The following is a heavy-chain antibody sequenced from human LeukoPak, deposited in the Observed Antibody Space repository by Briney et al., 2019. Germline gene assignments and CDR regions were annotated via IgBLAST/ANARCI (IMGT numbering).Heavy chain of an antibody. J-gene: IGHJ4*02. V-gene: IGHV3-23*01. Sequence: GGSLRLSCAASGFTFSSYAMSWVRQAPGKGLEWVSAISGSGGSTYYADSVKGRFTISRDNSKNTLYLQMNSLRAEDTAVYYCARDGMGHGRGNDYWGQGTLVTVSS. CDR2: ISGSGGST. D-gene: IGHD4-23*01. CDR3: ARDGMGHGRGNDY. CDR1: GFTFSSYA.